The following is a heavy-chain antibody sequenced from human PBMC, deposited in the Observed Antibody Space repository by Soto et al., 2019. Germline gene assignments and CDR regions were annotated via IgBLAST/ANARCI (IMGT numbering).Heavy chain of an antibody. D-gene: IGHD1-1*01. CDR3: ASGQNDSGMAF. CDR2: INHSGST. Sequence: SETLSLTCAVYGGSFSGYYWSWIRQPPGKGLEWIGEINHSGSTNYNPSLKSRVTISVDTSKNQFSLKLSSVTAADTAVYYGASGQNDSGMAFWGQGTTVTAS. J-gene: IGHJ6*02. CDR1: GGSFSGYY. V-gene: IGHV4-34*01.